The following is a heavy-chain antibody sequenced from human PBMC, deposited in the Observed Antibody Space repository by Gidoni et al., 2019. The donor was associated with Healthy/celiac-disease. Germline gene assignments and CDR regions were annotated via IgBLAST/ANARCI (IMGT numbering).Heavy chain of an antibody. J-gene: IGHJ3*02. CDR1: GGPFSSYA. D-gene: IGHD3-10*01. CDR2: IIPIFGTA. Sequence: QVQLVQSGAEVKKPGSSVKVSCKASGGPFSSYAISWVRQAPGQGLEWMGGIIPIFGTANYAQKFQGRVTITADESTSTAYMELSSLRSEDTAVYYCARDPRYQYYGSGAAFDIWGQGTMVTVSS. V-gene: IGHV1-69*01. CDR3: ARDPRYQYYGSGAAFDI.